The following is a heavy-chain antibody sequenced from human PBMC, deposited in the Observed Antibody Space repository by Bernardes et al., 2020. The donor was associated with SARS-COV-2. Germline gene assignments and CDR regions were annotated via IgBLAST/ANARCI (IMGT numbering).Heavy chain of an antibody. D-gene: IGHD2-15*01. CDR1: GGTFSSYA. J-gene: IGHJ5*02. CDR3: ARGGYCSGGSCYWGDGWFDP. V-gene: IGHV1-69*13. CDR2: IIPIFGTA. Sequence: SVKVSCKASGGTFSSYAISWVRQAPGQGLEWMGRIIPIFGTANYAQKFQGRVTITADESTSTAYMELSSLRSEDTAVYYCARGGYCSGGSCYWGDGWFDPWGQGTLVTVSS.